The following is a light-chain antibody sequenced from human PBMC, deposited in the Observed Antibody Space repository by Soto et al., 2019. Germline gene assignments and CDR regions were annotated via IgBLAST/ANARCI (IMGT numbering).Light chain of an antibody. V-gene: IGKV3-20*01. J-gene: IGKJ1*01. Sequence: EIVMTQSPSTLSLSPGERATLSCRASQSVSNNYLAWYQQKPGQAPRLLIYGASNRATGIPDRFSGSGSGTDFTLTISXLEPEDFAVYYCQQYGSSGTFGQGTKVDIK. CDR2: GAS. CDR3: QQYGSSGT. CDR1: QSVSNNY.